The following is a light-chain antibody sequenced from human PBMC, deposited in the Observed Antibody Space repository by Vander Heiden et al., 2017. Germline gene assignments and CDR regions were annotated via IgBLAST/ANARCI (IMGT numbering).Light chain of an antibody. CDR1: QTISRY. V-gene: IGKV1-39*01. CDR2: FAS. J-gene: IGKJ2*01. Sequence: DIPVTQSPSSLSASVGDGVTISCRASQTISRYLNWYQERPGKEPRLLIFFASTLQSGVASSFSGSGSGSDFTLTISSLQPEDFATYYCQQSYKTPHTFGQGTQLEIK. CDR3: QQSYKTPHT.